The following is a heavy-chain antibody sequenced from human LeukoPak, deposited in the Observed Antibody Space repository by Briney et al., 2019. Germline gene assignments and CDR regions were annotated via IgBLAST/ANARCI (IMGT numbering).Heavy chain of an antibody. V-gene: IGHV4-34*01. CDR1: GGSFSGYY. Sequence: SETLSLTCAVYGGSFSGYYWSWIRQPPGKGLEWIGEINHSGSTNYSPSLKSRVTISVDTSKNQFSLKLSSVTAADTAVYYCARAWGPMVRGVIHYFDYWGQGTLVTVSS. J-gene: IGHJ4*02. D-gene: IGHD3-10*01. CDR3: ARAWGPMVRGVIHYFDY. CDR2: INHSGST.